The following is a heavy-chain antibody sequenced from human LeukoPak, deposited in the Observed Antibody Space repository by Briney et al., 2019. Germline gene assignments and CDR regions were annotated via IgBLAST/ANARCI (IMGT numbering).Heavy chain of an antibody. CDR3: ASVVDTAMENWFDP. V-gene: IGHV4-39*07. Sequence: PSETLSLTCTVSGGSISSSSYYWGWIRQPPGKGLEWIGSIYYSGSTNYNPSLKSRVTISVDTSKNQFSLKLSSVTAADTAVYYCASVVDTAMENWFDPWGQGTLVTVSS. D-gene: IGHD5-18*01. CDR2: IYYSGST. J-gene: IGHJ5*02. CDR1: GGSISSSSYY.